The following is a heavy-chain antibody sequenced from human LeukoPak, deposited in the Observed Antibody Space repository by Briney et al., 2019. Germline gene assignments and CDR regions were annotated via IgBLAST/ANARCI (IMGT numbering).Heavy chain of an antibody. CDR2: INDSGSV. J-gene: IGHJ4*02. D-gene: IGHD2-15*01. V-gene: IGHV4-34*01. Sequence: SETLSLTCAVYGGSFSGCYWSWIRQPPGKGLEWIGEINDSGSVNCNPSLKNRVTLSVETSKNQFSLRLSSVAAADTAVYYCARGLVDSGASQVSDDWGQGTLVTVSS. CDR1: GGSFSGCY. CDR3: ARGLVDSGASQVSDD.